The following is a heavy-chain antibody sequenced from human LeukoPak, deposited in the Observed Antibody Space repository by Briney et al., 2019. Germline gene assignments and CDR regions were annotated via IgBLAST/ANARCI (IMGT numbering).Heavy chain of an antibody. CDR3: ARGPITMVRGVLPALYWFDP. D-gene: IGHD3-10*01. Sequence: ETLSLTCAVSGYSISSGYYWGWIRQPPGKGLEWIGSIYHSGNTYYNPSLKSRVTISVDTSKNQFSLKLSSVTAADTAVYYCARGPITMVRGVLPALYWFDPWGQGTLVTVSS. V-gene: IGHV4-38-2*01. CDR2: IYHSGNT. J-gene: IGHJ5*02. CDR1: GYSISSGYY.